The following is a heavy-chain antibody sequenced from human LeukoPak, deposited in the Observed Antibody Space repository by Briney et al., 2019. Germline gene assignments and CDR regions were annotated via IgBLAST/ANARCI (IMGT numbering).Heavy chain of an antibody. J-gene: IGHJ3*02. CDR1: GGSIGSSSYY. CDR2: IYYSGST. Sequence: SETLSLTXTVSGGSIGSSSYYWGWISQPPGKGLEWIGSIYYSGSTYYNPSLKSRVTISVDTSKNQFSLKLSSVTAADTAVYYCARQASVLLWFGEPPTDAFDIWGQGTMVTVSS. D-gene: IGHD3-10*01. V-gene: IGHV4-39*01. CDR3: ARQASVLLWFGEPPTDAFDI.